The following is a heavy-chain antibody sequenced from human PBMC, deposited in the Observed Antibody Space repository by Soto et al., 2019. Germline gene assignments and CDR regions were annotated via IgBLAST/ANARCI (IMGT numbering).Heavy chain of an antibody. D-gene: IGHD4-17*01. CDR2: ISGSGGST. J-gene: IGHJ5*02. Sequence: GGSLRISCAASGFTFSSYAMSWVRQAPGKGLEWVSAISGSGGSTYYADSVKGRFTISRDNSKNTLYLQMNSLRAEDTAVYYCAKDDMTTVTALLDPWGQGTLVTVSS. CDR3: AKDDMTTVTALLDP. V-gene: IGHV3-23*01. CDR1: GFTFSSYA.